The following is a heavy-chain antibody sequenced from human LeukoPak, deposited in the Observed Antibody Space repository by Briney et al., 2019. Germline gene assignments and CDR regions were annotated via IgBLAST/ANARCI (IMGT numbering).Heavy chain of an antibody. CDR2: ISYDGSNK. V-gene: IGHV3-30-3*01. CDR3: ARGSSSSPSGY. Sequence: PGRSLRLSCAASGFTFSSYAMHWVRQAPGKGLEWVAVISYDGSNKYYADSVKGRFTISRDNSKNTLYLQMNSLRAEDTAVYYCARGSSSSPSGYWGQGTLVTVSS. CDR1: GFTFSSYA. J-gene: IGHJ4*02. D-gene: IGHD6-6*01.